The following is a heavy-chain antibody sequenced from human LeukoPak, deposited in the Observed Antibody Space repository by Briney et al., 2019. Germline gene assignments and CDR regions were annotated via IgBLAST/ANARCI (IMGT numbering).Heavy chain of an antibody. CDR2: MSQSGST. Sequence: PSETLSLTCTVSGVSISSGGYYWTWIRQPPGKGLEWIGYMSQSGSTYYHPSLKSRVNISVDTSKSQFSLKLTSVTAADTAVYYCARDWSGPYYFDHWGQGTLVTVSS. J-gene: IGHJ4*01. D-gene: IGHD3-3*01. CDR3: ARDWSGPYYFDH. CDR1: GVSISSGGYY. V-gene: IGHV4-31*03.